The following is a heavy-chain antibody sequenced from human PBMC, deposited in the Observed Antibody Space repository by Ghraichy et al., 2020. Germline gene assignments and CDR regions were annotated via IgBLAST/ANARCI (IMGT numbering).Heavy chain of an antibody. J-gene: IGHJ6*02. V-gene: IGHV4-34*01. CDR3: ARRLVRRSRGMDV. CDR2: INHSGST. CDR1: GGSFSGYY. D-gene: IGHD3-22*01. Sequence: SETLSLTCAVYGGSFSGYYWSWIRQPPGKGLEWIGEINHSGSTNYNPSLKSRVTISVDTSKNQFSLKLSSVTAADTAVYYCARRLVRRSRGMDVWGQGTTVTVSS.